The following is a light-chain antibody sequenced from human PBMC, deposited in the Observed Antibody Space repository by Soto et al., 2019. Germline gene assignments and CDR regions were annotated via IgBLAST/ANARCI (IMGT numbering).Light chain of an antibody. J-gene: IGKJ1*01. Sequence: IHMTQSPSSGSASIGDRVTITCRASQGIRNDLGWYQQKPGKAPKLLICSASSLQSGVPSRFSGSGSGTDFTLTISSLQPDDFATYYCQQYNSSSWTFGQGTQV. CDR1: QGIRND. V-gene: IGKV1-17*01. CDR3: QQYNSSSWT. CDR2: SAS.